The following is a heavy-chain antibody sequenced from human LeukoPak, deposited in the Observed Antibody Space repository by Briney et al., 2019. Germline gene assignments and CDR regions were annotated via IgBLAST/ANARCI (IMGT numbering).Heavy chain of an antibody. V-gene: IGHV4-30-4*01. CDR1: GGSISRGDYY. D-gene: IGHD3-22*01. CDR2: IYYSGST. J-gene: IGHJ5*02. CDR3: ATTYDSSGYPRLGGRWFDP. Sequence: SETLSLTCTVSGGSISRGDYYWSWIRQPPGKGLECIGYIYYSGSTYYNPSLKSRVTISVDTSKNQFSLKLSSVTAADTAVYYCATTYDSSGYPRLGGRWFDPWGQGTLVTVSS.